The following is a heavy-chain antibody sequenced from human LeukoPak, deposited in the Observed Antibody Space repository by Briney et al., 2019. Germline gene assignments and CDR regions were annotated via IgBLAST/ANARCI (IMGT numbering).Heavy chain of an antibody. CDR2: INHNGST. Sequence: SETLSLTCAVYGGSFSGYYWSWIRQPPGKGLEWIGEINHNGSTNYNPSLKSRVTISVDTSKNQFSLKLSSVTAADTAVYYCARGRGYDSSGYYNPRRYFDYWGQGTLVTVSS. J-gene: IGHJ4*02. V-gene: IGHV4-34*01. CDR1: GGSFSGYY. D-gene: IGHD3-22*01. CDR3: ARGRGYDSSGYYNPRRYFDY.